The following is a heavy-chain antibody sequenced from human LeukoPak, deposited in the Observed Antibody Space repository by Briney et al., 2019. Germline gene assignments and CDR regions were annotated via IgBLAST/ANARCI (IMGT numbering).Heavy chain of an antibody. Sequence: GGSLRLSCVASGFTFSGYSMNWVRQAPGKGLEWISCISSSSSYIYYADSVKGRFTISRDNAKNSVYLQMNSLRAEDTAVYYCTRAVAAADFSPGYWGQGTLVSVSS. D-gene: IGHD3/OR15-3a*01. J-gene: IGHJ4*02. V-gene: IGHV3-21*01. CDR1: GFTFSGYS. CDR3: TRAVAAADFSPGY. CDR2: ISSSSSYI.